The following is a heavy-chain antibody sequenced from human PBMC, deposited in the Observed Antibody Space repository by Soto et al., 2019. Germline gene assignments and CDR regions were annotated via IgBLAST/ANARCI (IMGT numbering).Heavy chain of an antibody. CDR3: ARVWYYDSSGYYAFDY. D-gene: IGHD3-22*01. J-gene: IGHJ4*02. CDR1: GDGFSNYG. Sequence: ASVKVSCKASGDGFSNYGFSWVRQAPGQGLEWMGWISAYDGQTNYTKKFQGRVTMTTDTSSSTAYMELRSLRSDDTAVYYCARVWYYDSSGYYAFDYWGLGTLVTVSS. V-gene: IGHV1-18*01. CDR2: ISAYDGQT.